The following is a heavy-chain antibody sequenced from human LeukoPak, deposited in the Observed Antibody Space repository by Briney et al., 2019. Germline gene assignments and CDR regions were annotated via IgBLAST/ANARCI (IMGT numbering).Heavy chain of an antibody. D-gene: IGHD3-22*01. CDR1: GFTFNNYG. CDR2: ISYDGSNK. Sequence: GGSLRLSCAASGFTFNNYGMHWVRQAPGKGLEWVAVISYDGSNKYYADSVKGRFTISRDNSKNTLYLQMNSLRAEDTAVYYCAKGREYYYVSSGYQTYFDYWGQGTLVTVSS. V-gene: IGHV3-30*18. J-gene: IGHJ4*02. CDR3: AKGREYYYVSSGYQTYFDY.